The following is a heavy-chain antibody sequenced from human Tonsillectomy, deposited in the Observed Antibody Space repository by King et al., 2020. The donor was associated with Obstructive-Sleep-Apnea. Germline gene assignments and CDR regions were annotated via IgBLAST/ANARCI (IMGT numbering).Heavy chain of an antibody. Sequence: VQLVESGGGLVQPGGSLRLSCSASGFTFSRYAMHWVRLAPGKGLEYVSSISSYGCSSYSAASVKGRFTISRDNSKNTLYLQMSSLRAEDTAVYYCVKDRYYYDSSGYWDYWGQGTLVTVSS. D-gene: IGHD3-22*01. V-gene: IGHV3-64D*06. CDR1: GFTFSRYA. CDR3: VKDRYYYDSSGYWDY. CDR2: ISSYGCSS. J-gene: IGHJ4*02.